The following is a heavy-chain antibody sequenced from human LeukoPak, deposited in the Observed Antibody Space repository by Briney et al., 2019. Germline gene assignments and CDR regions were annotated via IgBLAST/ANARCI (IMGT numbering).Heavy chain of an antibody. J-gene: IGHJ3*01. CDR2: ISSSSSYI. CDR3: ARGFVSWDS. Sequence: GGSLRLFCGASGFTFSSYRMLWLRESPGRGLEWVSSISSSSSYIYYADSVKGRFTISRDNAKNSLYLQMNSVRAEDTAVYYCARGFVSWDSWGQGTMVTVSS. CDR1: GFTFSSYR. V-gene: IGHV3-21*01. D-gene: IGHD1-26*01.